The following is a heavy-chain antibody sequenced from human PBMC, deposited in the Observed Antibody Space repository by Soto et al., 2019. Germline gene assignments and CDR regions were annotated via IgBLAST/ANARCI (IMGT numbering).Heavy chain of an antibody. Sequence: EVQLVESGGGLVQPGGSLRLSCAASGFTFNTEWMSWVRQAPGQGLERVANIKRDGSEIYYVDSVKGRFTISRDNAKNSLYLQMNSLRAEDTAVYYCARAMGWRDAFDFWGQGTMVSVSS. CDR2: IKRDGSEI. J-gene: IGHJ3*01. CDR1: GFTFNTEW. V-gene: IGHV3-7*01. CDR3: ARAMGWRDAFDF. D-gene: IGHD3-10*01.